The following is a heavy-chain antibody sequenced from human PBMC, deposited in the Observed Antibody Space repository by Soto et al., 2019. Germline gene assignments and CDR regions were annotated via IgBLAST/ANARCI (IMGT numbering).Heavy chain of an antibody. Sequence: PGGSLRLSCAASGVTCSSDSMNWVRQAPGKGLEWVSSISSSSSYIYYADSVKGRFTISRDNAKNSLYLQMNSLRAEDTAVYYCARDSRPLRFLEWFPTPYFDYWGQGTLVTVSS. CDR1: GVTCSSDS. CDR2: ISSSSSYI. V-gene: IGHV3-21*01. J-gene: IGHJ4*02. CDR3: ARDSRPLRFLEWFPTPYFDY. D-gene: IGHD3-3*01.